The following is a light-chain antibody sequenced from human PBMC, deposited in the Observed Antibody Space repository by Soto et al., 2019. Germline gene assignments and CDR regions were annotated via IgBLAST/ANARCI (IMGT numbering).Light chain of an antibody. J-gene: IGKJ2*01. CDR2: AAS. V-gene: IGKV1-39*01. CDR1: QSISSY. Sequence: DIQMTQSPSSLSASVKDRVTITCRASQSISSYLNWYQHKPGKAPKLLIYAASSLQSAVPSRFSGSGSGTDFTLTISSLQPEDCATYYCQQTYSTPYTFGQGTKLEIK. CDR3: QQTYSTPYT.